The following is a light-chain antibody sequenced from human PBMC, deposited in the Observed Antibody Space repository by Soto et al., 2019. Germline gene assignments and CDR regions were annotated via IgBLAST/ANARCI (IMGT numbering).Light chain of an antibody. CDR1: QSINNRY. V-gene: IGKV3-20*01. CDR3: QQFGSSPGFT. J-gene: IGKJ3*01. Sequence: EIVLTQSPCTLSLSPGERATLSCRASQSINNRYLAWYQQKPGQAPRLLIYAASSRATGIPDRFSGSGSGTDFTLTISRLEPEDFAVYYCQQFGSSPGFTFGPGTKVDIK. CDR2: AAS.